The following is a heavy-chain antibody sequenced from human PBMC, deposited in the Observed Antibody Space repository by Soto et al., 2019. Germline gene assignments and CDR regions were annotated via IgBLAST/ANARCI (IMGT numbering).Heavy chain of an antibody. Sequence: PFGTLPLTCPVSGCYLRSHYWSWIRQPTGKGLEWIGYIYYRWSTNYNPSLSSRGTISADTSKNQFSLKLSSVTAADTAVYYCARGVKWFGELLYSPQVFDPWGQGTLVTVSS. CDR1: GCYLRSHY. CDR3: ARGVKWFGELLYSPQVFDP. J-gene: IGHJ5*02. D-gene: IGHD3-10*01. CDR2: IYYRWST. V-gene: IGHV4-59*11.